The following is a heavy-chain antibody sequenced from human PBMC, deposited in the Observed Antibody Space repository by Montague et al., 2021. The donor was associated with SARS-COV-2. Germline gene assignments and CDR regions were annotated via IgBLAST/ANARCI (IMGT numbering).Heavy chain of an antibody. J-gene: IGHJ6*02. CDR3: ASQEVDTAMDRNYYYYGMDV. D-gene: IGHD5-18*01. V-gene: IGHV4-59*01. Sequence: SETLSLTCTVSGGSISSYYWSWIRQPPGKGLEWIGYIYYSGSTNYNPSLKSRVTISVDTSKNQFSLKLSSVTAADTAVYYCASQEVDTAMDRNYYYYGMDVWDQGTTVTVSS. CDR2: IYYSGST. CDR1: GGSISSYY.